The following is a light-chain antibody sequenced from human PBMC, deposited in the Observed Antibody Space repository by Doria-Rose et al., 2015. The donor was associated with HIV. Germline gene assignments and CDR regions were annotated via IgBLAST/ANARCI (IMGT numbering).Light chain of an antibody. CDR1: QRFSSTY. J-gene: IGKJ1*01. V-gene: IGKV3-20*01. CDR3: HQYGTSWT. CDR2: DGS. Sequence: TQSPGTLSLSPGERATLSCMASQRFSSTYLAWYQQKPGQAPSLLIYDGSTRATGIPDRFSASGSGTDVTLTINRLEPEDFALYYCHQYGTSWTFGQGTKVEI.